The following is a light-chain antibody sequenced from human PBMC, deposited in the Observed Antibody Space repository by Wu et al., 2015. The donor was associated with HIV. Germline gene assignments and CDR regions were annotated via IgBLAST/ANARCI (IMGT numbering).Light chain of an antibody. J-gene: IGKJ1*01. CDR2: HSS. Sequence: EIVLTQSPDTLYLSPGEGATLSCRASQTVTSNYLAWYQHKPGQAPRLLIYHSSTRATGISDRFSGSGSGTDFTLTVDRLEPEDFAVYYCQHRSNWPTFGRGTKVEVQ. V-gene: IGKV3D-20*02. CDR1: QTVTSNY. CDR3: QHRSNWPT.